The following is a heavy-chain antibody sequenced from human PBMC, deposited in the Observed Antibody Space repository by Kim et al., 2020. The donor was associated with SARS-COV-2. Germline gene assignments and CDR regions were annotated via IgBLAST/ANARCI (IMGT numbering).Heavy chain of an antibody. V-gene: IGHV4-34*01. CDR3: ARVRRYDYGMDV. J-gene: IGHJ6*02. Sequence: NYPPTIQSRVTISVATSKNQFCLKLSSVTAADTAVYYCARVRRYDYGMDVWGQGTTVTVSS.